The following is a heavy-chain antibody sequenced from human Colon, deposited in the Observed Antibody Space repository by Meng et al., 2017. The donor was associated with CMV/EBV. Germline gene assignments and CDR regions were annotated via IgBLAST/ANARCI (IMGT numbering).Heavy chain of an antibody. CDR2: IFHNGNR. V-gene: IGHV4/OR15-8*02. Sequence: ALSLTFVGYCGNLVRPAQWKCVQRTAGVSLEWGEKIFHNGNRSYNPSLKSRATTSIDNSKSLFSLGLTSVTVADTAVYFCADPPAGFWGQGVLVTVSS. CDR1: CGNLVRPAQ. CDR3: ADPPAGF. J-gene: IGHJ4*02.